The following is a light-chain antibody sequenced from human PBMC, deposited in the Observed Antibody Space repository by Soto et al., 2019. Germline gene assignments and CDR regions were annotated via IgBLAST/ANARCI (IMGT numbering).Light chain of an antibody. CDR1: SSDVGGYEY. V-gene: IGLV2-8*01. Sequence: QSALTQPPSASGSPGQSVTISCTGISSDVGGYEYVSWYQQHPGKAPKLIIYEVIKRPSGVPERFAGSKSGNTASLTVSGLQAEDEADYYCSSYAGSNNLHVLFGGGTKLTVL. CDR3: SSYAGSNNLHVL. J-gene: IGLJ2*01. CDR2: EVI.